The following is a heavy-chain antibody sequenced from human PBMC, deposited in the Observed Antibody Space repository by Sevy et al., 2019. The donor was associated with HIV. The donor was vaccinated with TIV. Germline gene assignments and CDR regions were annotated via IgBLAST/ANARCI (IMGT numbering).Heavy chain of an antibody. CDR3: ARHNKHYDFWSDLNWFDP. V-gene: IGHV4-59*08. CDR1: GGSISSYY. CDR2: IYYSGST. D-gene: IGHD3-3*01. J-gene: IGHJ5*02. Sequence: LPETLSLTCTVSGGSISSYYWSWIRQPPGKGLEWIGYIYYSGSTNYNPSLKSRVTISVDTSKNQFSLKLSSVTAADTAVYYCARHNKHYDFWSDLNWFDPWGQGTLVTVSS.